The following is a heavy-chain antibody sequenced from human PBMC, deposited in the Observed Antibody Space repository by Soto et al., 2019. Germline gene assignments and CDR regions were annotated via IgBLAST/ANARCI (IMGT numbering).Heavy chain of an antibody. J-gene: IGHJ4*02. CDR2: IHAGNGNT. D-gene: IGHD2-15*01. CDR1: GYPFTRFA. V-gene: IGHV1-3*01. CDR3: ARPCTGGTCFHLDY. Sequence: GASVKVSCKASGYPFTRFAMHWVRQAPGQRLEWMGWIHAGNGNTKYSQKFQGRVTFTRDTSASTGYMELSSLRSEDTAVYYCARPCTGGTCFHLDYWAREPRSPSPQ.